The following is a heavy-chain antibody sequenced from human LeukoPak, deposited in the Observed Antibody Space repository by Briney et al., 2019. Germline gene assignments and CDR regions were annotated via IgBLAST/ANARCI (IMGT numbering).Heavy chain of an antibody. V-gene: IGHV4-34*01. CDR1: GGSFSGYY. Sequence: SETLSLTCAVYGGSFSGYYWSWIRQPPGKGLEWIGEINHSGSTNYNPSLKSRVTISVDTSKNQFSLKLSSVTAADTAVYYCARDPAVAGTLGYYYYGMDVWGQGTTVTVSS. CDR3: ARDPAVAGTLGYYYYGMDV. CDR2: INHSGST. J-gene: IGHJ6*02. D-gene: IGHD6-19*01.